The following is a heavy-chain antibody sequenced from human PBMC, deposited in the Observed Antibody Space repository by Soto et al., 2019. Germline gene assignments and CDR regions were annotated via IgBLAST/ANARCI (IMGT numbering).Heavy chain of an antibody. CDR3: AKDRRGGEYPAFDL. CDR1: GFTVSDYD. D-gene: IGHD2-21*01. V-gene: IGHV3-23*01. Sequence: EVQLLESGGGLVQPGGSLRLSCAASGFTVSDYDMGWVRQAPGKGLEWVSLIRGDGGATYHADSVEGRLTISRDTSENTVYLQMYSLRAEDTALYYCAKDRRGGEYPAFDLWGQGTMVTVSS. CDR2: IRGDGGAT. J-gene: IGHJ3*01.